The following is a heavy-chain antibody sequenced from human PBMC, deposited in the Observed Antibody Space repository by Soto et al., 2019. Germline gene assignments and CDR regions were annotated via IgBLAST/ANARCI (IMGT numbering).Heavy chain of an antibody. CDR1: GYTLTDYY. D-gene: IGHD2-15*01. V-gene: IGHV1-18*04. J-gene: IGHJ5*02. CDR2: INDYSGNI. CDR3: ARDSCSGGSCYFGWFDP. Sequence: ASVKVSCKASGYTLTDYYLHWVRQAPGQGLEWMGWINDYSGNINYAQKFEGRVTMTTDTSTGTAYMELRSLRSDDTAVYYCARDSCSGGSCYFGWFDPWGQGTLVTVSS.